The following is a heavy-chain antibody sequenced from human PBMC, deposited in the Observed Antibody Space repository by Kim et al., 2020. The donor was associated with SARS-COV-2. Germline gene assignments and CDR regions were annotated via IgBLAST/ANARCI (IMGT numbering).Heavy chain of an antibody. D-gene: IGHD1-20*01. Sequence: TYSAESVQGRFTISTDNSKNTLYLQMNSLTAEDTAVYYCAKHNTRDGMDVWGQGTTVTVSS. J-gene: IGHJ6*02. CDR2: T. CDR3: AKHNTRDGMDV. V-gene: IGHV3-23*01.